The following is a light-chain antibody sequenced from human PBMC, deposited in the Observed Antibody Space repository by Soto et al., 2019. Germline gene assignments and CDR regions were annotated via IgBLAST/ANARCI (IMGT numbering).Light chain of an antibody. CDR1: QDISNY. CDR3: QQYDNLLT. CDR2: DAS. V-gene: IGKV1-33*01. Sequence: DLQMTQSPSSLSASVGDRVTITCQASQDISNYLNWYQQKPGKAPKLLIYDASNLETGVPSRFSGSGSGTDFTFTISSLQPEDIATYYCQQYDNLLTFGGGTKVEI. J-gene: IGKJ4*01.